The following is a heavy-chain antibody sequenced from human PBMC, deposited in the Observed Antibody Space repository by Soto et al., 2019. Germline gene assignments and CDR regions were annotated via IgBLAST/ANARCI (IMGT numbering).Heavy chain of an antibody. CDR3: AREVVAGTYYFDY. D-gene: IGHD6-19*01. J-gene: IGHJ4*02. CDR1: GFTFSSYG. Sequence: QVQLVESGGGVVQPGRSLRLSCAASGFTFSSYGMHWVRQAPGKGLEWVAVIWYDGSNKYYADSVKGRFTISRDNSKNTLYLQMNSLRAEDTAVYYFAREVVAGTYYFDYWGQGTLVTVSS. V-gene: IGHV3-33*01. CDR2: IWYDGSNK.